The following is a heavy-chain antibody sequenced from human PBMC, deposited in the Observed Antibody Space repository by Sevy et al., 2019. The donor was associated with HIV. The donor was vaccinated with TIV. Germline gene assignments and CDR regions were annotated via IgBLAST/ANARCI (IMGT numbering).Heavy chain of an antibody. V-gene: IGHV4-4*07. CDR2: VYSSGSP. CDR1: DGSSSSYY. D-gene: IGHD3-16*01. Sequence: SETLSLTCTVTDGSSSSYYWSWVRQPAGKGLEWIGRVYSSGSPNYNPSLKSRVAMSLDTSKNQISLRLSSVTAADTAVYYCARDLLWGSSSEVYHYGMDVWGQGTTVTACS. J-gene: IGHJ6*02. CDR3: ARDLLWGSSSEVYHYGMDV.